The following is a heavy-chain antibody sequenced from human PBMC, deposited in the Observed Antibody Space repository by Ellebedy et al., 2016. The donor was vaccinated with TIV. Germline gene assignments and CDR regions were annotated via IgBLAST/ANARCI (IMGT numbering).Heavy chain of an antibody. Sequence: GGSLRLXXAASGFTFSEHYMSWIRQAPGKGLEWVSYIGSAGSYTDYPDSVKGRFTISRDNAKRSLYLQMDRLTSDDAAVYYCARSTYKYGLVHGVDVWGQGTTVTVSS. CDR1: GFTFSEHY. D-gene: IGHD5-24*01. V-gene: IGHV3-11*06. CDR2: IGSAGSYT. CDR3: ARSTYKYGLVHGVDV. J-gene: IGHJ6*02.